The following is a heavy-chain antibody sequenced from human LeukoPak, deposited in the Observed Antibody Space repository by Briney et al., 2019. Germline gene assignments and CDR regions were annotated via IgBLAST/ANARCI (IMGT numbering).Heavy chain of an antibody. V-gene: IGHV3-53*01. Sequence: GGALRLSCAASGFTVSSNYMSWVRQAPGKGLEWVSVIYSGGSTYYADSVKGRFTISRDNSKNTLYLQMNSLRAEDTAVYYCARVQTIHNWNLPYAFDIWGQGTMVTVSS. J-gene: IGHJ3*02. CDR3: ARVQTIHNWNLPYAFDI. CDR1: GFTVSSNY. D-gene: IGHD1-7*01. CDR2: IYSGGST.